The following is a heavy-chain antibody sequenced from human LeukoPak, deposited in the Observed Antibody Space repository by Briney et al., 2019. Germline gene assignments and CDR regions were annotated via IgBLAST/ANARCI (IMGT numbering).Heavy chain of an antibody. CDR1: GFTFSRYW. J-gene: IGHJ6*02. D-gene: IGHD3-16*01. V-gene: IGHV3-7*03. Sequence: GGSLRLSCAASGFTFSRYWMNWARQAPGKGLEWVASINHNGNVNYYVDSVKGRFTISRDNAKNSLYLQMSNLRAEDTAVYFCARGGGLDVWGQGATVTVSS. CDR2: INHNGNVN. CDR3: ARGGGLDV.